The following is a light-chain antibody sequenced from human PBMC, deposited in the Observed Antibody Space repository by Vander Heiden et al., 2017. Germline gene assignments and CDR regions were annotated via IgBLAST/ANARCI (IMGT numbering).Light chain of an antibody. CDR3: CSYAGSSTFVV. V-gene: IGLV2-23*02. J-gene: IGLJ2*01. CDR1: SSAVGGYNL. Sequence: QSALTQPASVSGSPGQSFTLSCTGTSSAVGGYNLVSWYQLHPGKAPKLMIYEVSKRPSGVSTRFSGSKSANTASLTISGLQAEDEADYYCCSYAGSSTFVVFGGGTKLTVL. CDR2: EVS.